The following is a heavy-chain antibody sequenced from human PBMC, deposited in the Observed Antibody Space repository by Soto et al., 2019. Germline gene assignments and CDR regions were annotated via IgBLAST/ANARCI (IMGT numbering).Heavy chain of an antibody. J-gene: IGHJ2*01. V-gene: IGHV4-31*03. CDR2: IYYSGST. CDR3: ARDVKPGDLWYFDL. Sequence: QVQLQESGPGLVKPSQTLSLTCPVSGGSISSGGYYWSWIRQHPGKGLEWIGYIYYSGSTYYNPSLKSRVTISVDTSKNQFSLKLSSVTAADTAVYYCARDVKPGDLWYFDLWCRGTLVTVSS. D-gene: IGHD7-27*01. CDR1: GGSISSGGYY.